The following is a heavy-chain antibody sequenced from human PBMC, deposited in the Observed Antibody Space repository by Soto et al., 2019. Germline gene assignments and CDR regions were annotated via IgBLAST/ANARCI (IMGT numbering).Heavy chain of an antibody. D-gene: IGHD3-22*01. CDR2: INHSGRV. J-gene: IGHJ5*01. Sequence: SETLSLTCAVYGGSFSGHSWTGIRQSPGKGLEWIGDINHSGRVNYSPSLKSRVTISLDTSKNQFSLTLSAVTAADTAMYYCSTRAYDTNGYYRFDPWGQGTLVT. CDR1: GGSFSGHS. V-gene: IGHV4-34*01. CDR3: STRAYDTNGYYRFDP.